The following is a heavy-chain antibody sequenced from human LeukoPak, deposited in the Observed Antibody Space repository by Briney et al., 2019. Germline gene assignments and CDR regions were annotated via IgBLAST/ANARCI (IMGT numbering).Heavy chain of an antibody. V-gene: IGHV4-39*07. D-gene: IGHD1-1*01. CDR1: GGSISSSSYY. CDR2: IYYSGST. Sequence: SETLSLTCTVSGGSISSSSYYWGWIRQPPGKGLEWIGSIYYSGSTYYNPSLKSRVTISVDTSKNQFSLKLSSVTAADTAVYYCARWNWYVGRDWFDPWGQGTLVTVSS. CDR3: ARWNWYVGRDWFDP. J-gene: IGHJ5*02.